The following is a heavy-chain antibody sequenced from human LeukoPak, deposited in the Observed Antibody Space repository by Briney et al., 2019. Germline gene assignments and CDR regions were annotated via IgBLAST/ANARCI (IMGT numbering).Heavy chain of an antibody. D-gene: IGHD3-22*01. CDR1: GFTFSSYA. J-gene: IGHJ4*02. V-gene: IGHV3-23*01. CDR2: IRRTGGST. CDR3: ANTDYYDTSALDY. Sequence: QPGGSLRLSCAASGFTFSSYAMSWVRQAPGKGLEWVSAIRRTGGSTYYADSVKGRFTISRDNSKTTLYLQMNSLRAEDTAVYYCANTDYYDTSALDYWGQGTLVTVSS.